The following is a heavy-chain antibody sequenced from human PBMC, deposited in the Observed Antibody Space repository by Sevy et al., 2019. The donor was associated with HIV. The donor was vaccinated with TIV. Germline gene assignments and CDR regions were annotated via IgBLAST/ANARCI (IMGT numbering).Heavy chain of an antibody. CDR1: GFRFSIYA. V-gene: IGHV3-23*01. CDR3: AREGCSKGYDY. D-gene: IGHD2-2*01. CDR2: FCMGGDRI. J-gene: IGHJ4*02. Sequence: GGSLRLSCTTSGFRFSIYAMTWVRQAPGKGLGWVSSFCMGGDRIYYADSVRGRFTISRDDSKNTLYLVMNNLRAEDTANYYCAREGCSKGYDYWGQGTLVTVSS.